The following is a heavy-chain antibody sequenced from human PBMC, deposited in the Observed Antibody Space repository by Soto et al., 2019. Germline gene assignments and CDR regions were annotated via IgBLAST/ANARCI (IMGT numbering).Heavy chain of an antibody. D-gene: IGHD2-15*01. J-gene: IGHJ4*02. CDR2: IIPIFGTA. CDR3: ARDDRYCSGGSCYGFDY. CDR1: GGTFSSYA. V-gene: IGHV1-69*13. Sequence: SVKVSCKASGGTFSSYAISWVRQAPGQGLEWMGGIIPIFGTANYAQKFQGRVTITADESTSTAYMELSSLRSEDTAVYYCARDDRYCSGGSCYGFDYWGQGTLVTVSS.